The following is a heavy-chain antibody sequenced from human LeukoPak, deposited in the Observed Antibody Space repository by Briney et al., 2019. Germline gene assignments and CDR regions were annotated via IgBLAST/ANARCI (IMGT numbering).Heavy chain of an antibody. Sequence: PSETLSLTCTVSGGSISSYYWSWIRQPPGKGPEWIGYIYYSGSTNYNPSLKSRVTISVDTSKNQFSLKVSSVTAADTAVYYCARVLGYCSSTSCYPQFDYWGQGTLVTVSS. CDR1: GGSISSYY. V-gene: IGHV4-59*01. CDR3: ARVLGYCSSTSCYPQFDY. CDR2: IYYSGST. J-gene: IGHJ4*02. D-gene: IGHD2-2*01.